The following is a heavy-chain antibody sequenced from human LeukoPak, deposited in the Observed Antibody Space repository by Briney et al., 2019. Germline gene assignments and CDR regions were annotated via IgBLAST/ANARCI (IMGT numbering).Heavy chain of an antibody. V-gene: IGHV1-69*05. D-gene: IGHD3-3*01. Sequence: SVNVSCKASGGTFSSYTISWVRQAPGQGLEWMGRIIPIFGTANYEHKFQGRVTITTDESTSTAYMELSSLRSEDRAVYYCAREVLRFLEWSPTPYYYYMDVWGKGTTVTVSS. J-gene: IGHJ6*03. CDR2: IIPIFGTA. CDR1: GGTFSSYT. CDR3: AREVLRFLEWSPTPYYYYMDV.